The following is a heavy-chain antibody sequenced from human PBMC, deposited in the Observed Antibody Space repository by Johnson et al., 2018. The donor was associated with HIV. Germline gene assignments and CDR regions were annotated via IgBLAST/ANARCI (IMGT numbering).Heavy chain of an antibody. CDR1: GFTFSSYG. CDR2: ISYDGSNK. D-gene: IGHD2-8*02. V-gene: IGHV3-30*03. CDR3: ARRKIDTGGVFDI. Sequence: QVQLVESGGGLIQPGRSLRLSCAASGFTFSSYGMHWVRQAPGKGLEWVAVISYDGSNKYYADSVKGRFTISRDNSKNTLYLQMNSLKAEDTAVYYCARRKIDTGGVFDIWGQGTMVTVSS. J-gene: IGHJ3*02.